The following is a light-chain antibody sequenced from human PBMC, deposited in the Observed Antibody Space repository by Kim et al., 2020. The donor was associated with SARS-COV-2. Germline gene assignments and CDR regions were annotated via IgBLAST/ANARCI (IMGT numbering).Light chain of an antibody. Sequence: SFGDRSTITCRASQDIANSLAWYQQKPGKVPQVLIYAASTLQSGVPSRFSGSGSGTEFTLTIGSLQTEDVATYYCQKYNSAPWTFGPGTKVDIK. J-gene: IGKJ1*01. CDR2: AAS. CDR3: QKYNSAPWT. CDR1: QDIANS. V-gene: IGKV1-27*01.